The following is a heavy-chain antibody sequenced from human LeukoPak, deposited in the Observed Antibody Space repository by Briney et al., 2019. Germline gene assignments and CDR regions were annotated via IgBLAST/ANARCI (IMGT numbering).Heavy chain of an antibody. CDR3: ARESVDIVATSFDY. Sequence: ASVKVSCKASGYTFTGYYMHWVRQAPGQGLEWMGWINPNSGGTNYAQKFQGRVTMTRDTSISTAYMELSRLRSDDTAVYYCARESVDIVATSFDYWGQGTLVTVS. CDR2: INPNSGGT. D-gene: IGHD5-12*01. J-gene: IGHJ4*02. V-gene: IGHV1-2*02. CDR1: GYTFTGYY.